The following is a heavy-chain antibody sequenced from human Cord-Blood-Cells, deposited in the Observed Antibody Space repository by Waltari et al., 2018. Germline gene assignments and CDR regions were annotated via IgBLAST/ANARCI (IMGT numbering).Heavy chain of an antibody. Sequence: QVQLVWCGAYVRKPGPAVKVSGMAAVDTGTGSYLNWARRASGPGLEWMGWNNPKGGGTNDAQKFYGRVTMTRDTTSSTADMELGRLRSDGMAAEYCARDERGDLNYYDSSGYDWGQGTLVTVSS. V-gene: IGHV1-2*02. CDR1: VDTGTGSY. CDR2: NNPKGGGT. CDR3: ARDERGDLNYYDSSGYD. J-gene: IGHJ4*02. D-gene: IGHD3-22*01.